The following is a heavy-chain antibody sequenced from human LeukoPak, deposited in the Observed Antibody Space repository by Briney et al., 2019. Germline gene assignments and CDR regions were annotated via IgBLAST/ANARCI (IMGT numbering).Heavy chain of an antibody. CDR3: ARERGAYYDSSGYYFY. V-gene: IGHV1-69*06. J-gene: IGHJ4*02. D-gene: IGHD3-22*01. CDR2: IIPIFGTA. Sequence: SVKVSCKASGGTFSSYAISWVRQAAGQGLEWMGGIIPIFGTANYAQKFQGRVTITADKSTSTAYMELSSLRSEDTAVYYCARERGAYYDSSGYYFYWGQGTLVTVSS. CDR1: GGTFSSYA.